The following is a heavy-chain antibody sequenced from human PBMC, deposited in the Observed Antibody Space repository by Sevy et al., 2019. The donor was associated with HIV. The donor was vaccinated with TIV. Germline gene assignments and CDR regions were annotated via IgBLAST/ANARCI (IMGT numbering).Heavy chain of an antibody. J-gene: IGHJ6*02. Sequence: GGSLRLSCAASGFTFSHYWMTWVRQAPGKGPEWVANSKGDGSETYYVDSGRGRFIISRVNAMNSLYLQMNSLRGEDTALYYCASDCNSATCLWGLDVWGQGTTVTVS. D-gene: IGHD1-26*01. CDR1: GFTFSHYW. V-gene: IGHV3-7*03. CDR2: SKGDGSET. CDR3: ASDCNSATCLWGLDV.